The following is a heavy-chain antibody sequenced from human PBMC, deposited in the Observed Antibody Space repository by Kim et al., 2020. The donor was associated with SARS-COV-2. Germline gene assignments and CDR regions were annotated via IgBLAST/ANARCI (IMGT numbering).Heavy chain of an antibody. Sequence: GGSLRLSCAASGFTFDDYTMHWVRQAPGKGLEWVSLISWDGGSTYYADSVKGRFTISRDNSKNSLYLQMNSLRTEDTALYYCAKDGYGSGSIGPTGMDVWGQGTTVTVSS. J-gene: IGHJ6*02. V-gene: IGHV3-43*01. CDR3: AKDGYGSGSIGPTGMDV. CDR2: ISWDGGST. D-gene: IGHD3-10*01. CDR1: GFTFDDYT.